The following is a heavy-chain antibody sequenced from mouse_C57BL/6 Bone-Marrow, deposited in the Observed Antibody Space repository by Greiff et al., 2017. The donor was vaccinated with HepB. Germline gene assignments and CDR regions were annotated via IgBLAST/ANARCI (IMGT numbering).Heavy chain of an antibody. CDR1: GYTFTSYW. Sequence: VQLQQPGAELVKPGASVKMSCKASGYTFTSYWITWVKQRPGQGLEWIGDIYPGSGSTNYNEKFKSKATLTVDKSSSTAYMQLSSLTSEDSAVYYCARKENYFLAYWGQGTLVTVSA. CDR2: IYPGSGST. D-gene: IGHD1-1*01. J-gene: IGHJ3*01. CDR3: ARKENYFLAY. V-gene: IGHV1-55*01.